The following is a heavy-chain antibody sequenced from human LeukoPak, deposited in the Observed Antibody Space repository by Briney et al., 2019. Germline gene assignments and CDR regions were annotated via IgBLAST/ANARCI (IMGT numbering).Heavy chain of an antibody. V-gene: IGHV3-48*01. CDR2: IGPSGTSI. J-gene: IGHJ4*02. D-gene: IGHD2-15*01. Sequence: GGCLRLSCAASGFTFSSYAMNWVRQAPGRGLEWVSYIGPSGTSIYYADSVKGRFTISRDNARTSLYLQMNSLRAEDTAVYYCARDIASCSDTSCYDIRFDYWGQRTLVTVSS. CDR1: GFTFSSYA. CDR3: ARDIASCSDTSCYDIRFDY.